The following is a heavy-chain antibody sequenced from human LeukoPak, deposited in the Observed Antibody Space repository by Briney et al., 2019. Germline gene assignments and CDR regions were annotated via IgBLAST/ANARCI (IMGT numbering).Heavy chain of an antibody. V-gene: IGHV4-59*01. D-gene: IGHD6-19*01. Sequence: SETLSLTCTVSGGSISSYYWSWIRQPPGKGLEWIGYIYYSGSTNYNPSLKSRVTISVDTSKNQFSLKLSSVTAADTAVYYCARERVAVAGRWFDPWGQGTLVTVSS. CDR1: GGSISSYY. J-gene: IGHJ5*02. CDR2: IYYSGST. CDR3: ARERVAVAGRWFDP.